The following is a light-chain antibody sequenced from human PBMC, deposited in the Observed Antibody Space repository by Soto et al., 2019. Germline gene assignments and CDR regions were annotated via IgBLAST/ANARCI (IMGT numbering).Light chain of an antibody. V-gene: IGKV3-20*01. CDR1: QSVSTNY. Sequence: EIVLTQSPGTLSLSPGDRATLSCRASQSVSTNYLAWYQQSLGQAPRLLIYGASSRATGIPDRFSGNGSGTDFTLTISRLEPEDFAVYYCHQYGSTPFTFGPWTKVDIK. J-gene: IGKJ3*01. CDR3: HQYGSTPFT. CDR2: GAS.